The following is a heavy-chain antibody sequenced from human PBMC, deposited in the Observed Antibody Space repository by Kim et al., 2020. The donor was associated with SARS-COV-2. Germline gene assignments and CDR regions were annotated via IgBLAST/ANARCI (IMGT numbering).Heavy chain of an antibody. J-gene: IGHJ5*02. V-gene: IGHV4-59*13. Sequence: SETLSLTCTVSGGSISSYYWSWIRQPPGKGLEWIGYIYYSGSTNYNPSLKSRVTISVDTSKNQFSLKLSSVTAADTAVYYCARWDPQCSGGRTACNWFDPWGQGTLVTVSS. CDR3: ARWDPQCSGGRTACNWFDP. D-gene: IGHD2-15*01. CDR2: IYYSGST. CDR1: GGSISSYY.